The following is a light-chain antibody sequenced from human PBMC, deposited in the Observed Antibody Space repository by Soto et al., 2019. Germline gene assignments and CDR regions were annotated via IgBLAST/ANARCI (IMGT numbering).Light chain of an antibody. J-gene: IGLJ1*01. CDR2: EVS. V-gene: IGLV2-8*01. CDR1: SSDVGGYNY. CDR3: SSYAGSNNFV. Sequence: QSVLTQPPSASGSPGQSVTISCTGISSDVGGYNYVSWYQQHPGKAPKLMIYEVSKRPSGVPDRFSGSKSCNTASLTVSGLQAEDEADYYCSSYAGSNNFVFGTGTKVTVL.